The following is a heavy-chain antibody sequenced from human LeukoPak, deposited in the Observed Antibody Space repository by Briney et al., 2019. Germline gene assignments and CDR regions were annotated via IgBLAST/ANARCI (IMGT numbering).Heavy chain of an antibody. CDR2: IIPIFGTA. Sequence: SVKVSCKASGGTFSSYAISWVRQAPGQGLEWMGGIIPIFGTANYAQKFQGRVTITADESTSTAYMELSSLRSEDTAVYYCARNRKTSRITIFGVPHAPLGFDPWGQGTLVTVSS. J-gene: IGHJ5*02. CDR1: GGTFSSYA. D-gene: IGHD3-3*01. V-gene: IGHV1-69*13. CDR3: ARNRKTSRITIFGVPHAPLGFDP.